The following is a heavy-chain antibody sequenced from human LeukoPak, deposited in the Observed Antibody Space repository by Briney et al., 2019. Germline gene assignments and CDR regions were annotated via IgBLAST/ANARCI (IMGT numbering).Heavy chain of an antibody. V-gene: IGHV3-53*01. CDR3: ARASSSADAFDN. J-gene: IGHJ3*02. Sequence: GGSLRLSCAASGFTGSRSYMSWVRQAPGKGLEWVSVIYSGGSTYYADSVKGRFTISRDNSKNTLYRHMNSLRAEDTAVYYCARASSSADAFDNWGQGTMVTVSS. D-gene: IGHD3-22*01. CDR2: IYSGGST. CDR1: GFTGSRSY.